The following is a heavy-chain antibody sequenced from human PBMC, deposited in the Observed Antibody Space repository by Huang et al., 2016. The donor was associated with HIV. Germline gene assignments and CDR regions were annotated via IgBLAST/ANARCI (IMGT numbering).Heavy chain of an antibody. CDR2: ISDDDGSTT. J-gene: IGHJ2*01. V-gene: IGHV3-30-3*01. CDR3: ARDVLRGLGYFDV. D-gene: IGHD4-17*01. Sequence: QVQLVESGGGVVQPGGSLRLACAASGFTFRNYPMHWVRQAPGKGLELVAFISDDDGSTTSFADSVKGRFTISRDNSKNTVYLQMSSLRADDTAVFYCARDVLRGLGYFDVWGRGTLVTVSS. CDR1: GFTFRNYP.